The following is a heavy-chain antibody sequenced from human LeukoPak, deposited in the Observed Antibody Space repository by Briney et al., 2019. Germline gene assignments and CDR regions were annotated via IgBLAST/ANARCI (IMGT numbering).Heavy chain of an antibody. Sequence: GGSLRLSCAASGFTFSSYEMNWVRQAPGKGLEWVSYISSSGSTIYYADSVKGRFTISRDNAKNSLYLQMNSLRVEDTAVYYCARAGSAYYYYYYVDVWGKGTTVTISS. CDR1: GFTFSSYE. V-gene: IGHV3-48*03. J-gene: IGHJ6*03. CDR3: ARAGSAYYYYYYVDV. CDR2: ISSSGSTI. D-gene: IGHD1-14*01.